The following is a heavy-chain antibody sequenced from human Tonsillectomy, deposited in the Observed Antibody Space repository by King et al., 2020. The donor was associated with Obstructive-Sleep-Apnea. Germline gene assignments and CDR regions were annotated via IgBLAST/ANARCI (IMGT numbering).Heavy chain of an antibody. V-gene: IGHV4-59*01. Sequence: VQLQESGPGLVKPSETLSLTCTVSGGSISSYYWSWIRHPPGKGLEWIGYIYYSGNTNYNPSLKSRVTISEDTSTNQFALKLSSVTAADTAVYYCARNYYDSSGPYLGANYFDYWGQGTLVTVSS. D-gene: IGHD3-22*01. CDR3: ARNYYDSSGPYLGANYFDY. J-gene: IGHJ4*02. CDR1: GGSISSYY. CDR2: IYYSGNT.